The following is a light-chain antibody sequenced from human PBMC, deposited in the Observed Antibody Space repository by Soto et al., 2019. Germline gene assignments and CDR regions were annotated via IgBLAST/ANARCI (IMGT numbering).Light chain of an antibody. CDR3: QYYGSSPT. CDR1: QSVSSRN. CDR2: GAT. Sequence: EIVLTQSPGTLSLSPGERAALSCRASQSVSSRNLAWYQQKPGQAPRLLIFGATGRATGIPDRFSGSESGTDFTLTISSLEPEDFAVYYCQYYGSSPTFGGGTKVEIK. V-gene: IGKV3-20*01. J-gene: IGKJ4*01.